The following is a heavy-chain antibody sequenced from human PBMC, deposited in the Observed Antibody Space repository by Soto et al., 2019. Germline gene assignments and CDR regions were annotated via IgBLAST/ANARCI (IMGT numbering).Heavy chain of an antibody. V-gene: IGHV4-34*01. Sequence: SETLSLTCAVYGGSFSGYYWSWIRQPPGKGLEWIGEINHSGSTNYNPSFKSRVTISVDTSKNQFSLKLSSVTAADTAVYYCARHRRRIAAAGTGGWFDPWGQGTLVTVSS. CDR1: GGSFSGYY. CDR3: ARHRRRIAAAGTGGWFDP. J-gene: IGHJ5*02. D-gene: IGHD6-13*01. CDR2: INHSGST.